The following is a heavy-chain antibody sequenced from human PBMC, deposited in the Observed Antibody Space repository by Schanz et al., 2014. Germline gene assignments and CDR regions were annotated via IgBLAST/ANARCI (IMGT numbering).Heavy chain of an antibody. Sequence: QVQLVQSGPAVKKPGASMKVSCLASGYSFPEYFLHWVRTAPGQGLEGMGRTNPNSGETNCEQKFKGRVPLTSDASISTAFMELSGRTSDDTATYFCARARYTGYDCSGYWGQGTLLIVSS. J-gene: IGHJ4*02. CDR3: ARARYTGYDCSGY. CDR1: GYSFPEYF. D-gene: IGHD5-12*01. CDR2: TNPNSGET. V-gene: IGHV1-2*02.